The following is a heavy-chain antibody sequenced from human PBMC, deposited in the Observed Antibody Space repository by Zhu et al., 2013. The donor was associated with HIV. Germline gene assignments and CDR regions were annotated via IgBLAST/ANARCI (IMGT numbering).Heavy chain of an antibody. CDR2: INPNSGGT. J-gene: IGHJ5*02. V-gene: IGHV1-2*02. Sequence: EQLLQSGAEVRKPGASVKVSCKASTYTFSGYSIHWVRQTPGQGLEWMGWINPNSGGTKYAQKFQDRVTMSRDTSISTAYMDLSRLRSDDTAVYYCARDRLGWSGSYQGWFDPWGQGTLVTVSS. CDR1: TYTFSGYS. D-gene: IGHD1-26*01. CDR3: ARDRLGWSGSYQGWFDP.